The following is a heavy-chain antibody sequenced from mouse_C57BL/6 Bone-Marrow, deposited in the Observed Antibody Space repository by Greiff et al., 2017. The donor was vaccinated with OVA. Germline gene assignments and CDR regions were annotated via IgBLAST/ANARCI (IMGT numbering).Heavy chain of an antibody. V-gene: IGHV1-82*01. Sequence: QVQLQQSGPELVKPGASVKISCKASGYAFSSSWMHWVKQRPGKGLEWIGRIYPGDGDTNYNGKFKGKATLTADKSSSTAYMQLSSLTSEDSAVYFCARPPYYYGTGYAMDYWGQGTSVTVSS. D-gene: IGHD1-1*01. CDR3: ARPPYYYGTGYAMDY. CDR2: IYPGDGDT. J-gene: IGHJ4*01. CDR1: GYAFSSSW.